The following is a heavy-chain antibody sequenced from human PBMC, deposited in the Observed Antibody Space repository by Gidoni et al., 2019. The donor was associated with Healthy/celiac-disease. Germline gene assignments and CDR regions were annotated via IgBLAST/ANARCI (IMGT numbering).Heavy chain of an antibody. CDR3: AKGSGDYPFRGWSLDYYGMDV. Sequence: EVQLVESGGGLVQPGGSLSLSCAASGFTFSSYAMSWVRQAPGKGLGWVSAISGTGGSTNYADSVKGRFTISRDNSKNTLYLQMNSLRAEDTATYYCAKGSGDYPFRGWSLDYYGMDVWGQGTTVTASS. CDR2: ISGTGGST. J-gene: IGHJ6*02. V-gene: IGHV3-23*04. CDR1: GFTFSSYA. D-gene: IGHD4-17*01.